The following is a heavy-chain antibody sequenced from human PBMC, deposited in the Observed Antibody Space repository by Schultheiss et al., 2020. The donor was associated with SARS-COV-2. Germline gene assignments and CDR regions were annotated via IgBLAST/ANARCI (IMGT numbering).Heavy chain of an antibody. CDR3: AKDFYYDSSGYYPFFDY. V-gene: IGHV3-9*01. D-gene: IGHD3-22*01. CDR2: ISWNSGSI. J-gene: IGHJ4*02. CDR1: GFTFDDYA. Sequence: GGSLRLSCAASGFTFDDYAMHWVRQAPGKGLEWVSGISWNSGSIGYADSVKGRFTISRDNAKNSLYLQMNSLRAEDTAVYYCAKDFYYDSSGYYPFFDYWGQGTLVTVSS.